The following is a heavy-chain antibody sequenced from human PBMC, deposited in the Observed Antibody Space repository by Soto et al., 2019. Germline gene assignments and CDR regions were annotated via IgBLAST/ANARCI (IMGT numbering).Heavy chain of an antibody. D-gene: IGHD6-13*01. V-gene: IGHV3-30*18. Sequence: PGGSLRLSCVSSVFTFSIYGMHWVRQAPGKGLERVAVISYDGSNKYYADSVKGRFTISRDNSKNTLYLQMNSLRAEDTAVYYCAKDRSSSWSLDYWGQGTLVTVSS. CDR2: ISYDGSNK. CDR3: AKDRSSSWSLDY. CDR1: VFTFSIYG. J-gene: IGHJ4*02.